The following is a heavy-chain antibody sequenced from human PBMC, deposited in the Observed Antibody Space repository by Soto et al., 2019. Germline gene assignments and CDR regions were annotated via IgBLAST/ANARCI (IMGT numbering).Heavy chain of an antibody. CDR3: GGTRGYCSGGSCPTVVDY. V-gene: IGHV4-59*01. CDR1: GGSISSYY. CDR2: IYYSGST. J-gene: IGHJ4*02. D-gene: IGHD2-15*01. Sequence: SETLSLTCTVSGGSISSYYWSWIRQPPGKGLEWIGYIYYSGSTNYNPSLKSRVTISVDTSKNQFSLKLSSVTAADTAVYYCGGTRGYCSGGSCPTVVDYWGQGTLVTVSS.